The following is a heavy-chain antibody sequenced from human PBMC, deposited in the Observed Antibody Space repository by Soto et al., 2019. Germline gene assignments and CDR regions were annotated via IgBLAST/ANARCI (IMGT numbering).Heavy chain of an antibody. D-gene: IGHD3-16*01. V-gene: IGHV3-21*01. CDR1: GFTFSSYS. CDR3: ARDRRDGTFNFDY. J-gene: IGHJ4*02. Sequence: GGSLRLSCAASGFTFSSYSMNWVRQAPGKGLEWVSSISSSISYIYYADSVKGRFTISRDNAKNSLYLQMNSLRAEDTAVYYCARDRRDGTFNFDYWGQGTLVTVSS. CDR2: ISSSISYI.